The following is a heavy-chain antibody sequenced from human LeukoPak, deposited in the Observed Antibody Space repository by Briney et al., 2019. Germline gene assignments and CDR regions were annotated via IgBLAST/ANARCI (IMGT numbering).Heavy chain of an antibody. CDR1: GFSLSTSGVG. V-gene: IGHV2-5*01. J-gene: IGHJ5*02. D-gene: IGHD2-15*01. CDR3: AHRPSTVVAATKVNWFDP. Sequence: SGPTLVKPTQTLTLTCTFSGFSLSTSGVGVGWIRQPPGKALEWLALIYWNDDKRYSLSLKSRLTITKDTSKNQVVLTMTNMDPVDTATYYCAHRPSTVVAATKVNWFDPWGQGTLVTVSS. CDR2: IYWNDDK.